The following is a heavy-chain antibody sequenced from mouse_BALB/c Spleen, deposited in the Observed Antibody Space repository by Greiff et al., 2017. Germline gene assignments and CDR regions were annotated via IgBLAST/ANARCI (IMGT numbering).Heavy chain of an antibody. D-gene: IGHD1-3*01. CDR2: INPSNGGT. J-gene: IGHJ4*01. V-gene: IGHV1S81*02. CDR3: TREEVGRGAIDY. CDR1: GYTFTSYY. Sequence: VQLQQSGAELVKPGASVKLSCKASGYTFTSYYMYWVKQRPGQGLEWIGEINPSNGGTNFNEKFKSKATLTVDKSSSTAYMQLSSLTSEDSAVYYCTREEVGRGAIDYWGQGTSVTVSS.